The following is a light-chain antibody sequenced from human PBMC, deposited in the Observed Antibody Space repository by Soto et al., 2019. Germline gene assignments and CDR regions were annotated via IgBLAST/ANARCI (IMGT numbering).Light chain of an antibody. CDR3: QQSYSTRRP. CDR1: QSISNY. CDR2: AAF. Sequence: QMPLSPPSPSCSVGDIVSIPCQTSQSISNYLNWYQQKPGKAPKLLIYAAFSLQSGVPSRFSGSGSGTDFTLTICSLQPEDFARYYCQQSYSTRRPFGQGTKVDIK. J-gene: IGKJ1*01. V-gene: IGKV1-39*01.